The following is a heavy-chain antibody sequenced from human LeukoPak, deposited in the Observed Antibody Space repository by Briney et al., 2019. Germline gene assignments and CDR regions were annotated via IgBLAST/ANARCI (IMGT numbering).Heavy chain of an antibody. CDR3: AKDRGYYDSSALDY. J-gene: IGHJ4*02. Sequence: GASVKVSCKASGFTFTGYYIHWVRQAAGQGLEWMGWISAYNGNTNYAQKLQGRVTMTTDTSTSTAYMELRSLRSDDTAVYYCAKDRGYYDSSALDYWGQGTLVTVSS. CDR1: GFTFTGYY. CDR2: ISAYNGNT. V-gene: IGHV1-18*01. D-gene: IGHD3-22*01.